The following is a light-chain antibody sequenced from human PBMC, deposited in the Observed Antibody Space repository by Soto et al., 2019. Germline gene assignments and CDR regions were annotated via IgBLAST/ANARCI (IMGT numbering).Light chain of an antibody. J-gene: IGLJ1*01. Sequence: QSVLTQPASVSGSPGQSISISCTGTSTDVGTYNLVSWYQQYPGKAPTLLLFEVDRRPSGVSSRFSGSKSGNTASLTISDLRAEDEADYYCQSYDSSLSGYVFGTGTKVTVL. CDR3: QSYDSSLSGYV. CDR2: EVD. V-gene: IGLV2-23*02. CDR1: STDVGTYNL.